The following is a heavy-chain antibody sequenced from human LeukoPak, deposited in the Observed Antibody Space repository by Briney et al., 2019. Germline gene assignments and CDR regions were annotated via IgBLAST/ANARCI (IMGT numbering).Heavy chain of an antibody. Sequence: ASVKVSCKASGYTFTSYAMHWVRQAPGQRLEWMGWINAGNGNTKYSQKFQGRVTITRDTSASTAYMELSSLRSEDTAVYYCARVTSRGYYGSGIYFDYGAQGTLVTVP. V-gene: IGHV1-3*01. CDR2: INAGNGNT. CDR1: GYTFTSYA. J-gene: IGHJ4*02. D-gene: IGHD3-10*01. CDR3: ARVTSRGYYGSGIYFDY.